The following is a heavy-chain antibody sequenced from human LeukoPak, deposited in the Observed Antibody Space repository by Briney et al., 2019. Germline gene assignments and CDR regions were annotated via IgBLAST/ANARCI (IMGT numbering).Heavy chain of an antibody. V-gene: IGHV3-21*01. J-gene: IGHJ4*02. CDR3: ARVGSSGWLIVDY. Sequence: GGSLRLSCAASGFTFSSYSMNWVRQAPGKGLEWVSSISSSSSYIYYADSVKGRFTISRDNAKNSLYLQMNSLRAEDTAVYYCARVGSSGWLIVDYWGQGTLVTVSS. CDR2: ISSSSSYI. CDR1: GFTFSSYS. D-gene: IGHD6-19*01.